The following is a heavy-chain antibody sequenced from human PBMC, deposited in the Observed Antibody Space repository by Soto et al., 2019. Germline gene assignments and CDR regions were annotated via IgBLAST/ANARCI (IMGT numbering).Heavy chain of an antibody. J-gene: IGHJ4*02. CDR1: GDTFSSYA. Sequence: QVQLVQSGAEVKKPGSSVKVSCKASGDTFSSYAISWVRQAPGQGLEWMGGIIPIFGTANYAQKFKGRVTITADKSTSTAYIELISLRSEDTAMYYCARGWYYYDSSGYAFDYWGQGTQVTVSS. D-gene: IGHD3-22*01. CDR2: IIPIFGTA. V-gene: IGHV1-69*06. CDR3: ARGWYYYDSSGYAFDY.